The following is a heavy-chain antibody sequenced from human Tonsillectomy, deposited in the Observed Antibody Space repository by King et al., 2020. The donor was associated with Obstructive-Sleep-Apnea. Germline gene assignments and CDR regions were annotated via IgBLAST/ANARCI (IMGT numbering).Heavy chain of an antibody. CDR2: IYYSGST. CDR3: AREGDIVVVPAANMDV. V-gene: IGHV4-39*07. CDR1: GGSISSSSYY. J-gene: IGHJ6*02. D-gene: IGHD2-2*01. Sequence: QLQESGPGLVKPSETLSLTCTVSGGSISSSSYYWGWIRQPPGKGLEWIGSIYYSGSTYYNPSFKSRVTISVATTKNQFSLKLSSVTAADTAVYYCAREGDIVVVPAANMDVWGQGTTVTVSS.